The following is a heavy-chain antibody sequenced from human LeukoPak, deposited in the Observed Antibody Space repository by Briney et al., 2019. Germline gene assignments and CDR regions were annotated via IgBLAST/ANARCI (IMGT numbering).Heavy chain of an antibody. CDR1: GFTFGDYA. V-gene: IGHV3-23*01. Sequence: PGRSLRLSCTASGFTFGDYAMSWVRQAPGKGLEWVSAIRASGGNTDYTDSVKGRFTISRDNSKNTLYLQMNSLRAEDTAIYYCAKVTGVSNFDYWGQGTLVTVSS. D-gene: IGHD2-8*02. CDR3: AKVTGVSNFDY. CDR2: IRASGGNT. J-gene: IGHJ4*02.